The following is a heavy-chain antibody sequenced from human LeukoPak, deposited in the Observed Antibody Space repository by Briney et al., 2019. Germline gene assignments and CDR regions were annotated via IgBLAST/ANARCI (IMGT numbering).Heavy chain of an antibody. CDR3: ARDISGAGMDV. J-gene: IGHJ6*02. Sequence: SETLSLTCTVSGGSISSSYWGWIRQPPGKGLEWIGSIYYSGSTYYNPSLKSRVTISVDTSKNQFSLKLTSVTAADTAVYYCARDISGAGMDVWGQGTTVTVSS. V-gene: IGHV4-39*01. D-gene: IGHD2-21*01. CDR2: IYYSGST. CDR1: GGSISSSY.